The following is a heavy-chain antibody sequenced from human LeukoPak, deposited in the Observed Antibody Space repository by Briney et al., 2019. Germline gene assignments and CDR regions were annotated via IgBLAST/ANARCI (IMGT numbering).Heavy chain of an antibody. CDR3: AKDLGGGSGCYDL. CDR1: GFTFSSYG. Sequence: GRSLRLSCAASGFTFSSYGMHWVRQAPGKGLEWVAIISYDGSNKYYADSVQGRFTISRDNSKNTLYLQMNSLRAEDTAVYYCAKDLGGGSGCYDLWGRGTLVAVSS. V-gene: IGHV3-30*18. D-gene: IGHD6-19*01. J-gene: IGHJ2*01. CDR2: ISYDGSNK.